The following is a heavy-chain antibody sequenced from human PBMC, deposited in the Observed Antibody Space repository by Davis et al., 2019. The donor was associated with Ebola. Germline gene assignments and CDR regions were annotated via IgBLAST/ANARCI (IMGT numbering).Heavy chain of an antibody. V-gene: IGHV3-30*02. CDR1: GFLFKIYD. CDR2: VRHDGRKS. J-gene: IGHJ6*03. Sequence: PGGSLRLSCVAPGFLFKIYDLHVIRQAPGKGLEWVTYVRHDGRKSDFADSVKGRFTISRDNSKNTVFLQMNNLTVADTAVYYCATPAGYSSYMELWGKGTAVIVSS. D-gene: IGHD2-15*01. CDR3: ATPAGYSSYMEL.